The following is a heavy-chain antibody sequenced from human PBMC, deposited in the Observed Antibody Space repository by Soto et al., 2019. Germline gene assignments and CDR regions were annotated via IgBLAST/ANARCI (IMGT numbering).Heavy chain of an antibody. CDR3: ARVEPCSSTSCYSVFDY. D-gene: IGHD2-2*01. CDR2: INSDGSST. J-gene: IGHJ4*02. Sequence: EVQLVESGGGLVQPGGSLRLSCAASGFTFSSYWMHWVRQAPGKGLVWVSRINSDGSSTTYADSVKGRFTISRANANNTLHLPMTPLTAQDTAVYYCARVEPCSSTSCYSVFDYWGQGTLVTVSS. CDR1: GFTFSSYW. V-gene: IGHV3-74*03.